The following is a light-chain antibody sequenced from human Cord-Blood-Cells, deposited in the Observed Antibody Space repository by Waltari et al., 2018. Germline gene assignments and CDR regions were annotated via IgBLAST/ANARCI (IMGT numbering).Light chain of an antibody. J-gene: IGKJ1*01. CDR3: QQYYSTPRT. CDR1: QSVLYSSNNKTY. Sequence: DIVMTQSPDSLSVSLGERATINSKSSQSVLYSSNNKTYLAWYQQKTGQPPKLLIYWASTRESGVPDRFSGSGSGTDFTLTISSLQAEDVAVYYCQQYYSTPRTFGQGTKVEIK. V-gene: IGKV4-1*01. CDR2: WAS.